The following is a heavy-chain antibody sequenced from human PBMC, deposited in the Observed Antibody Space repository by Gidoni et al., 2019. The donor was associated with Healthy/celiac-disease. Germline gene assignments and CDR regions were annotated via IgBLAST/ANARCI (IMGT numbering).Heavy chain of an antibody. CDR3: ATEVGGRYYYGMDV. D-gene: IGHD2-15*01. CDR2: FDPEDGET. CDR1: GYTLTELS. Sequence: QVQLVQSGAEAKKPGASVKVPRKVSGYTLTELSMHWVRQAPGKGLEWMGGFDPEDGETIYAQKFQGRITMTEDTSTDTAYMELSSLRSEDTAVYYCATEVGGRYYYGMDVWGQGTTVTVSS. J-gene: IGHJ6*02. V-gene: IGHV1-24*01.